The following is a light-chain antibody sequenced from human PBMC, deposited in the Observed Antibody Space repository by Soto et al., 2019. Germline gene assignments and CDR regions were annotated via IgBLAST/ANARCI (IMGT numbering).Light chain of an antibody. CDR1: SSNIGAGYD. J-gene: IGLJ2*01. CDR3: QSYDSSLSSFVI. Sequence: QPVLTQPPSVSGAPGQRVTISCTGSSSNIGAGYDVHWYQQLPGTAPKLLIYANNNRPSGVPDRFSASKSGTSASLAITGLQAEDEADYYCQSYDSSLSSFVIFGGGTQLTVL. CDR2: ANN. V-gene: IGLV1-40*01.